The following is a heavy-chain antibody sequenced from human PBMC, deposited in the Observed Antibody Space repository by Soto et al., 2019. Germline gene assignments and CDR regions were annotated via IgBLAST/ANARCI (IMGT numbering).Heavy chain of an antibody. CDR1: SGSISSSNS. J-gene: IGHJ3*01. CDR3: ASQLMGRGNDAFDL. D-gene: IGHD2-8*01. CDR2: INHSGST. Sequence: QAQLQESGPGLVKPSGTLALSCAVSSGSISSSNSWRWVRQPPGKGLEWIGEINHSGSTNYNPPLKSRVTISVDKSKNQISLKLTSVTAADTAVYYCASQLMGRGNDAFDLWGQGTMVTVSS. V-gene: IGHV4-4*02.